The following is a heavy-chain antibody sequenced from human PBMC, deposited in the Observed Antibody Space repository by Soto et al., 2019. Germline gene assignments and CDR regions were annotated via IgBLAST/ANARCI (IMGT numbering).Heavy chain of an antibody. CDR3: ARVSDFWSGYDFDY. V-gene: IGHV4-59*01. D-gene: IGHD3-3*01. CDR1: GGSISSYY. Sequence: SETLSLTCTVSGGSISSYYWSWIRQPPGKGLEWIGYIYYSGSTNYNPSLKSRVTISVDTSKNQFSLKLSSVTAADTAVYYCARVSDFWSGYDFDYWGQGTLVTVSS. CDR2: IYYSGST. J-gene: IGHJ4*02.